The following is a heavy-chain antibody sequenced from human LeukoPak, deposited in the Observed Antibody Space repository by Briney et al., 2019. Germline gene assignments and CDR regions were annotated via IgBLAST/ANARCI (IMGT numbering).Heavy chain of an antibody. CDR1: GFTFSSYA. V-gene: IGHV3-23*01. Sequence: GGSLRLSCAASGFTFSSYAMSWVSQAPGKGLEWVSAISGSGGSTYYADSVKGRFTISRDNSKNTLYLQMNSLRAEDTAVYYCAKGSGIGRDRTHFDYWGQGTLVTVSS. CDR2: ISGSGGST. J-gene: IGHJ4*02. CDR3: AKGSGIGRDRTHFDY. D-gene: IGHD2-15*01.